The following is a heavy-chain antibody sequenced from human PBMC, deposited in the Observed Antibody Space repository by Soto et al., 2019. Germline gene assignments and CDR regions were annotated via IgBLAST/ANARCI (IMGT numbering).Heavy chain of an antibody. J-gene: IGHJ4*02. CDR3: ARRYGSCFDY. V-gene: IGHV4-59*08. CDR1: GGSISSYY. CDR2: IYYSGST. Sequence: QVQLQESGPGLVKPSETLSLTCTVSGGSISSYYWSWIRQPPGKGLEWIGYIYYSGSTNYNPSLTSRTTISGATSKNQFSLKLSAVTAADTDVYYCARRYGSCFDYWGQGTLVTVSS. D-gene: IGHD5-18*01.